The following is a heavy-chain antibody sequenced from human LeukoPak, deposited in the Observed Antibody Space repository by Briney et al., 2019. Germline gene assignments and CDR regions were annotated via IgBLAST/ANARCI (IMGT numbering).Heavy chain of an antibody. Sequence: SETLSLTCSVSGGSMYSYYWRWIRQSPGKGLEWIASIYHSANNNFLPLYNPSLKSRVTISVDRSNNQFSPKVTSVTAADTAVYYCARYSSTWPYWYFDLWGRGTLVTVSS. J-gene: IGHJ2*01. D-gene: IGHD6-13*01. V-gene: IGHV4-59*12. CDR1: GGSMYSYY. CDR3: ARYSSTWPYWYFDL. CDR2: IYHSANN.